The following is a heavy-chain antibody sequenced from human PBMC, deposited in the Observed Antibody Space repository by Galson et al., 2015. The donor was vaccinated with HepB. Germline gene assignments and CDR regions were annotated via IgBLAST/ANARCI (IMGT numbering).Heavy chain of an antibody. V-gene: IGHV4-39*01. J-gene: IGHJ4*02. CDR1: GGSISSSSYY. D-gene: IGHD6-19*01. CDR2: IYYSGST. Sequence: SETLSLTCTVSGGSISSSSYYWGWIRQPPGKGLEWIGSIYYSGSTYYNPSLKSRVTISVDTSKNQFSLKLSSVTAADTAVYYCARHSGYSSGWFLHRNQDVPPHFDYWGQGTLVTASS. CDR3: ARHSGYSSGWFLHRNQDVPPHFDY.